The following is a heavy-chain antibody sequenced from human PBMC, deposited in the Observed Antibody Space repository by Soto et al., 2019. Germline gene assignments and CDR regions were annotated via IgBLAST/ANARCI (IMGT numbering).Heavy chain of an antibody. CDR3: AKDRQGGYDFSGFDY. V-gene: IGHV3-23*01. J-gene: IGHJ4*02. D-gene: IGHD5-12*01. CDR1: GFTFSSYA. CDR2: ISGSGGST. Sequence: PGGSLRLSCAASGFTFSSYAMSWFRQAPGKGLEWVSAISGSGGSTYYADSVKGRFTISRDNSKNTLYLQMNSLRAEDTAVYYCAKDRQGGYDFSGFDYWGQGTLVTVSS.